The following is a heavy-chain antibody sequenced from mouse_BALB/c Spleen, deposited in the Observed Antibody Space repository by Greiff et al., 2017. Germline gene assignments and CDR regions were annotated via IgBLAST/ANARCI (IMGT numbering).Heavy chain of an antibody. V-gene: IGHV14-3*02. J-gene: IGHJ4*01. CDR3: ARGDYDVAGDYYAMDY. CDR2: IDPANGNT. D-gene: IGHD2-4*01. Sequence: VQLKQSGAELVKPGASVKLSCTASGFNIKDTYMHWVKQRPEQGLEWIGRIDPANGNTKYDPKFQGKATITADTSSNTAYLQLSSLTSEDTAVYYCARGDYDVAGDYYAMDYWGQGTSVTVSS. CDR1: GFNIKDTY.